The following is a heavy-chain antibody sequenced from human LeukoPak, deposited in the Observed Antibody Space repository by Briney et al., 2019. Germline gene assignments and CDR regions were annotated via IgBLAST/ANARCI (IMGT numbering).Heavy chain of an antibody. Sequence: GGSLRLSCTASGFTFGDYAMSWVRQAPGKGLEWVGFIRSKAYGGTTEYAASVKGGFTISRDDSKSIAYLQMDSLKTEDTAVYCCMRHYYYSMDVWGQGTTVTVSS. J-gene: IGHJ6*03. V-gene: IGHV3-49*04. CDR3: MRHYYYSMDV. CDR2: IRSKAYGGTT. CDR1: GFTFGDYA. D-gene: IGHD6-25*01.